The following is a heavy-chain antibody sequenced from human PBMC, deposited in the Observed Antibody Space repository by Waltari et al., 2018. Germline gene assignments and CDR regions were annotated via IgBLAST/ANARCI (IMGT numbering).Heavy chain of an antibody. CDR3: AINRVTKLDY. V-gene: IGHV3-48*03. J-gene: IGHJ4*02. Sequence: EVQLVESGGGLVQPGGSLRLSCAASGFTFSSYEMNWVRQAPGKGLEWVSYISSSGSTIYYADSLKGRFTISRYNAKNSLYLQMNSLRAEDTAVYYCAINRVTKLDYWGQGTLVTVSS. CDR1: GFTFSSYE. D-gene: IGHD2-21*02. CDR2: ISSSGSTI.